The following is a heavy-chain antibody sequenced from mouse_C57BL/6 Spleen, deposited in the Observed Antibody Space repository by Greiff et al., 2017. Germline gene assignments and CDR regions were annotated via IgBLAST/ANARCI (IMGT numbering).Heavy chain of an antibody. CDR2: IDPETGGT. Sequence: QVQLQQSGAELVRPGASVTLSCKASGYTFTDYEMHWVKQTPVHGLEWIGAIDPETGGTAYNQKFKGKAILTADKSSSTAYMELRSLTSEDSAVYYCTRPLYYKECAYWGQGTLVTVSA. CDR1: GYTFTDYE. J-gene: IGHJ3*01. CDR3: TRPLYYKECAY. V-gene: IGHV1-15*01. D-gene: IGHD2-1*01.